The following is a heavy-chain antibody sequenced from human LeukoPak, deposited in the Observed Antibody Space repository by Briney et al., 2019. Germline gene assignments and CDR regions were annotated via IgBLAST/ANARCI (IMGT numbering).Heavy chain of an antibody. J-gene: IGHJ3*02. CDR3: ARVEQYYYDSSGYGDAFDI. V-gene: IGHV1-3*01. D-gene: IGHD3-22*01. CDR1: GYSFSTYT. Sequence: GASVKVSCKASGYSFSTYTMNWVRQAPGQRLEWMGWINAGNGNTKYSQKFQGRVTITRDTSASTAYMELSSLRSEDTAVYYCARVEQYYYDSSGYGDAFDIWGQGTMVTVSS. CDR2: INAGNGNT.